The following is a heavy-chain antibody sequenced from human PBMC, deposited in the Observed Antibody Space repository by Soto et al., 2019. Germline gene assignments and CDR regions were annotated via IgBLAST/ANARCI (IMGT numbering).Heavy chain of an antibody. CDR1: GFTFSDYY. CDR3: ARGLGYSSTWYVGAYDT. J-gene: IGHJ3*02. Sequence: PGGSLRLSCVASGFTFSDYYMSWIRQAAGKGLEWVSYISDGSTHTDYADSAKGRLTISRDNAKSSLYLQMNSLGAEDTAVYYCARGLGYSSTWYVGAYDTWGQGTMVTVSS. V-gene: IGHV3-11*06. CDR2: ISDGSTHT. D-gene: IGHD6-13*01.